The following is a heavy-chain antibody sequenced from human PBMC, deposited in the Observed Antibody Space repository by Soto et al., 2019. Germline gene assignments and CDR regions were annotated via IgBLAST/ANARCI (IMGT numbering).Heavy chain of an antibody. D-gene: IGHD5-18*01. V-gene: IGHV3-23*01. CDR2: ISDSGATT. CDR1: GFPFGENA. Sequence: PGGSLRLSCAASGFPFGENAMSWVRQAPGKGLEWVSGISDSGATTYYADSVKGRFTISRDNSKNTLYLQMNSLRAEDTAVYYCAKLRGYSYGSPYGMDVWGQGTTVTVSS. CDR3: AKLRGYSYGSPYGMDV. J-gene: IGHJ6*02.